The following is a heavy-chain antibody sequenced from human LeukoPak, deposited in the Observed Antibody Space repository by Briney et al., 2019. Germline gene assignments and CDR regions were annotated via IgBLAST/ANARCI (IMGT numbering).Heavy chain of an antibody. D-gene: IGHD4-17*01. CDR3: ARGAYGEASFDY. CDR1: GYTFTTYG. J-gene: IGHJ4*02. CDR2: ISAKTGNT. V-gene: IGHV1-18*01. Sequence: GASVKVSCKASGYTFTTYGFTWVRQAPGQGLEWMGWISAKTGNTYYAQKLQGRVTMTTDTSTSTAYMELRSLRFDDTAVYYCARGAYGEASFDYWGQGTLVTVSS.